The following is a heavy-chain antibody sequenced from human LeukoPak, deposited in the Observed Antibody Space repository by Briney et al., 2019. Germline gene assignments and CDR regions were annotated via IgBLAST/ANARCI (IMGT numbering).Heavy chain of an antibody. J-gene: IGHJ4*02. CDR2: INPSGGST. Sequence: ASVKVSCKASGYTFTSYYMHWVRQAPGQGLEWMGIINPSGGSTSYAQKFQGRVTMTRDMSTSTVYMELSSLRSEDTAVYYCAREMTGNEVPFDYWGQGTLVTVSP. V-gene: IGHV1-46*01. CDR1: GYTFTSYY. D-gene: IGHD4-23*01. CDR3: AREMTGNEVPFDY.